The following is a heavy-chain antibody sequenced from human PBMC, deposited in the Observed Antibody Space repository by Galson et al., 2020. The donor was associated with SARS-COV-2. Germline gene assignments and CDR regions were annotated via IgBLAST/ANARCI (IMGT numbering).Heavy chain of an antibody. CDR3: ASLPQAVTGYYFDH. CDR2: IHNRGST. Sequence: SETLSLTCAVSDYSISSGHYWGWIRQPPGKGLEWIGTIHNRGSTHYNPSLKSRVTISIDTSDNQFSLQLKSVTAADTAVYYCASLPQAVTGYYFDHWGQGTLVTVSS. J-gene: IGHJ4*02. D-gene: IGHD6-19*01. CDR1: DYSISSGHY. V-gene: IGHV4-38-2*01.